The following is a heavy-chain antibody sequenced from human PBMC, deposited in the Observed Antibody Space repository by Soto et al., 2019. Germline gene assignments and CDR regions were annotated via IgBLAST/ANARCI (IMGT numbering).Heavy chain of an antibody. J-gene: IGHJ4*02. CDR1: GDSINSDKYY. CDR2: IYYRGNT. V-gene: IGHV4-39*01. Sequence: QLQESGPGLVKPSETLSLTCSVSGDSINSDKYYWVWIRQPPGKGLEWIGGIYYRGNTYYNPSRQTRVTISLDKTKSQFSPRLNSVTAADSAVYFCARLEGLASISYYFDFGGQGAQVTVSS. CDR3: ARLEGLASISYYFDF. D-gene: IGHD3-9*01.